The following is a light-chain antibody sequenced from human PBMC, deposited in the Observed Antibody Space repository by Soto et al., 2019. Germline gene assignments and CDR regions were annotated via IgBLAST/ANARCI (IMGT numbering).Light chain of an antibody. CDR1: QGISDY. V-gene: IGKV1-27*01. J-gene: IGKJ1*01. Sequence: DIQMTQSPSSLSASVGDRVTITCRASQGISDYLAWYQQKAGEGPRLLIYGASISQSGVPSRFSGSGFGTDFTLTISSLQPEDVATYYCQKYNSAPQTFGQGPRVEIK. CDR3: QKYNSAPQT. CDR2: GAS.